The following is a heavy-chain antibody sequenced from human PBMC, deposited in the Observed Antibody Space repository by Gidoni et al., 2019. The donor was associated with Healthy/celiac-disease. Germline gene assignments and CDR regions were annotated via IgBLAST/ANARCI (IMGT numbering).Heavy chain of an antibody. CDR3: ASRTPYGGNPTGEDY. V-gene: IGHV4-34*01. CDR1: GGSFSGYY. Sequence: QVQLQQWGAGLLKPSETLSLTCAVYGGSFSGYYWSWIRQPPGKGLEWIGEINHSGSTNYNPSLKSRVTISVDTSKNQFSLKLSSVTAADTAVYYCASRTPYGGNPTGEDYWGQGTLVTVSS. D-gene: IGHD4-17*01. CDR2: INHSGST. J-gene: IGHJ4*02.